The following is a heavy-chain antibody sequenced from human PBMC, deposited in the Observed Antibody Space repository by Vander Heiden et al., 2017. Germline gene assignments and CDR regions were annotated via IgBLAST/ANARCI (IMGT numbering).Heavy chain of an antibody. J-gene: IGHJ4*02. V-gene: IGHV3-53*01. Sequence: EVQLVESGGGWIQPGGSLRLSCAASGFSVSSNFINWVRQAPGKGLEWVAVIYSGGRTYYADSVKGRFTISSDNSKNTVFLQMNSLRAEDGAVYYCARANCSGGPCPFDYWGQGTRVTVSS. CDR1: GFSVSSNF. CDR3: ARANCSGGPCPFDY. D-gene: IGHD2-15*01. CDR2: IYSGGRT.